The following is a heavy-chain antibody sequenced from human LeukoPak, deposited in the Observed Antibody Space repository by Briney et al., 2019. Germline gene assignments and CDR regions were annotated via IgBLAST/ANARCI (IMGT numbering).Heavy chain of an antibody. J-gene: IGHJ4*02. D-gene: IGHD6-19*01. CDR3: ARGQGYTSAWYGD. CDR1: GGSISSYY. CDR2: IYYSGST. V-gene: IGHV4-59*08. Sequence: SETLSLTCTVSGGSISSYYWSWIRQPPGKGLEWIGYIYYSGSTNYNPSLKSRVTISVDTSKNQFSLKLNSVTAADTAVYYCARGQGYTSAWYGDWGQGTLVAVSS.